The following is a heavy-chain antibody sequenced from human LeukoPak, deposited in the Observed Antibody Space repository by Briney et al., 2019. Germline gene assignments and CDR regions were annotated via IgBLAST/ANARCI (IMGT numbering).Heavy chain of an antibody. CDR2: IYYSGST. CDR3: ARNAQGLTVTPDH. J-gene: IGHJ4*02. Sequence: PSETLSLTCTVSGGSISSSSYYWGWIRQPPGKGLEWIGTIYYSGSTYYNPSLKSRVTISVDTSKNQFSLKLSSVTAADTAVYYCARNAQGLTVTPDHWGQGTLVTVSS. V-gene: IGHV4-39*01. CDR1: GGSISSSSYY. D-gene: IGHD4-17*01.